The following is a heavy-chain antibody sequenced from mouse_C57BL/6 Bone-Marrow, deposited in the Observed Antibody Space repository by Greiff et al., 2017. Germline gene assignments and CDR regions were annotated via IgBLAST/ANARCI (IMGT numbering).Heavy chain of an antibody. CDR2: ISGGGGNT. D-gene: IGHD1-1*01. Sequence: EVKLVESGGGLVKPGGSLKLSCAASGFTFSSYTMSWVRQTPEKRLEWVATISGGGGNTYYPDSVKGRFTISRANAKNTLYLQMSSLRSEDTALYYCARKGLLGAMDYWGQGTSVTVSS. CDR3: ARKGLLGAMDY. V-gene: IGHV5-9*01. CDR1: GFTFSSYT. J-gene: IGHJ4*01.